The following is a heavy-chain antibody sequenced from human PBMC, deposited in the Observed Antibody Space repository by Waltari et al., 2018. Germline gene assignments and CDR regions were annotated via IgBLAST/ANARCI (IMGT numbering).Heavy chain of an antibody. CDR1: GFTFSDYA. V-gene: IGHV3-30*02. CDR3: ARERRGYYAEY. CDR2: ITYDGSNK. Sequence: QVQLAESGGGVVQPGGSLSLSCAASGFTFSDYAMHWVRQAPGKGLEWVTLITYDGSNKYYADSVKGRFTISRDDSKNTLHLQMNSLRDEDTAIYYCARERRGYYAEYWGQGTLVTVSS. J-gene: IGHJ4*02.